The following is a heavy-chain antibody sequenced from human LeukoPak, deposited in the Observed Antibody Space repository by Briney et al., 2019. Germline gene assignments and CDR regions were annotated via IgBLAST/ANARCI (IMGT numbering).Heavy chain of an antibody. CDR2: ISAYNGNT. CDR1: GYTFTSYG. CDR3: ARESRGYSYGYADY. Sequence: ASVKVSCKASGYTFTSYGISWVRQAPGQGLEWMGWISAYNGNTNYAQKFQGRVTITADESTSTAYMELSSLRSEDTAVYYSARESRGYSYGYADYWGQGTLVTVSS. D-gene: IGHD5-18*01. J-gene: IGHJ4*02. V-gene: IGHV1-18*01.